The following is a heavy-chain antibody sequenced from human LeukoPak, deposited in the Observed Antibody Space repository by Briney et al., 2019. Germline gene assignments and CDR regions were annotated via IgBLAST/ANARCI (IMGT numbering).Heavy chain of an antibody. CDR1: GFTFSSYA. D-gene: IGHD5-18*01. CDR2: ISGSGGRT. Sequence: PGGSLRLSCAASGFTFSSYAMSWVRQAPGKGLEWVSSISGSGGRTYYADSVKGRFTISRDNSKNTLYLQMNSLRAEDTAVYYCAKHTALVSTPVDYWGQGTLVTVSS. V-gene: IGHV3-23*01. J-gene: IGHJ4*02. CDR3: AKHTALVSTPVDY.